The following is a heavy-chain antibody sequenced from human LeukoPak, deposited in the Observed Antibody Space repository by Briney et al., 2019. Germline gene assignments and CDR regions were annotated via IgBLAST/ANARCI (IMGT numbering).Heavy chain of an antibody. D-gene: IGHD3-10*01. CDR1: GFTFSSYA. CDR3: ARGGPASGSYYLVLYDY. V-gene: IGHV3-30-3*01. Sequence: GGSLRLSCAASGFTFSSYAMHWVRQAPGKGLEWVAVISYDGSNKYYADSVKGRFTISRDNSKNTPYLQMNSLRAEDTAVYYCARGGPASGSYYLVLYDYWGQGTLVTVSS. J-gene: IGHJ4*02. CDR2: ISYDGSNK.